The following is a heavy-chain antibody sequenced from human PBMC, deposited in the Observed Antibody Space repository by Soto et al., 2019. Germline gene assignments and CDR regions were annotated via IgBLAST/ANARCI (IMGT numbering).Heavy chain of an antibody. CDR3: ARAFYYESSGYEYYFDY. CDR2: ISNSGDTI. D-gene: IGHD3-22*01. CDR1: GFTFRSYE. Sequence: EVQLVESGGGLVQPGGSLRLSCAASGFTFRSYEMNWVRQAPGKGLEWVSYISNSGDTIYYADSVKGRFTISRDNAKNSLYLQMNSLRAEDTAVYYCARAFYYESSGYEYYFDYWGQGSLVTVSS. V-gene: IGHV3-48*03. J-gene: IGHJ4*02.